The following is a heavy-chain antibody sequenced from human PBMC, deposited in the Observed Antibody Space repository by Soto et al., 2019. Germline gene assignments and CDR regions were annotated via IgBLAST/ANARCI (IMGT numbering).Heavy chain of an antibody. V-gene: IGHV1-69*12. CDR3: ARDGYYYDSSGHYYYFDY. CDR1: GGTFSSYA. D-gene: IGHD3-22*01. CDR2: IIPIFGTA. Sequence: QVQLVQSGAEVKKPGSSVKVSCKASGGTFSSYAISWVRQAPGQGLEWMGGIIPIFGTANYAQKFQGRVTITADESTSTAYMELSSLRSEDTAVYYCARDGYYYDSSGHYYYFDYWGQGTLVTVSS. J-gene: IGHJ4*02.